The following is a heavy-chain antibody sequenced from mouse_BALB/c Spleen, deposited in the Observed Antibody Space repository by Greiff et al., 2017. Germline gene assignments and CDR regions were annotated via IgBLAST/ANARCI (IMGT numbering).Heavy chain of an antibody. Sequence: EVKLQESGAELVKPGASVKLSCTASGFNIKDTYMHWVKQRPEQGLEWIGRIDPANGNTKYDPKFQGKATITADTSSNTAYLQLSSLTSEDTAVYYCARLGLLGAMDYWGQGTSVTVSS. V-gene: IGHV14-3*02. D-gene: IGHD2-3*01. CDR3: ARLGLLGAMDY. CDR1: GFNIKDTY. CDR2: IDPANGNT. J-gene: IGHJ4*01.